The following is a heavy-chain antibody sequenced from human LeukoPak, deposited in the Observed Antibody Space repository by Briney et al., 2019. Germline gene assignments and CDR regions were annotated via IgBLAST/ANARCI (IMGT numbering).Heavy chain of an antibody. CDR2: IRFDENNK. D-gene: IGHD6-6*01. CDR1: GFSFDSYG. J-gene: IGHJ4*02. CDR3: AKELVSYSSTWWTFDY. V-gene: IGHV3-30*02. Sequence: PGGSLRLSCAASGFSFDSYGMHWVRQAPGKGLEWVAFIRFDENNKYYGDSVKGRFTISRDNSKNKLFLEMNSLRPEDTAVYYCAKELVSYSSTWWTFDYWGQGTLVTVSS.